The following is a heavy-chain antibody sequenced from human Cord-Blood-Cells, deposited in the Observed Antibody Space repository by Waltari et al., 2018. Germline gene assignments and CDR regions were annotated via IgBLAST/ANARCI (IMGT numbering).Heavy chain of an antibody. V-gene: IGHV4-34*01. Sequence: QVQLQQWGAGLLKPSETLSLTCAVYGGSFSGYYWSWIRQPPGKGLEWIGEINHSGSTNYNPSLKIRVTISVDTSKNQFSLKLSSVTAADTAVYYCARGIRFFEWFLMDDAFDIWGQGTMVTVSS. J-gene: IGHJ3*02. CDR2: INHSGST. D-gene: IGHD3-3*01. CDR1: GGSFSGYY. CDR3: ARGIRFFEWFLMDDAFDI.